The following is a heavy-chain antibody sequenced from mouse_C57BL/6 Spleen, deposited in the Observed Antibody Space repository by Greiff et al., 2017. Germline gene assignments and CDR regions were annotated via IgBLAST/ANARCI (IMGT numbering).Heavy chain of an antibody. Sequence: VQLQESGPELVKPGASVKISCKASGYAFSSSWMNWVKQRPGKGLEWIGRIYPGDGDTNYNGKFKGKATLTADKSSSTAYMQLSSLTSEDSAVYFCARSRNGNPFAYWGQGTLVTGSA. CDR3: ARSRNGNPFAY. J-gene: IGHJ3*01. V-gene: IGHV1-82*01. D-gene: IGHD2-1*01. CDR2: IYPGDGDT. CDR1: GYAFSSSW.